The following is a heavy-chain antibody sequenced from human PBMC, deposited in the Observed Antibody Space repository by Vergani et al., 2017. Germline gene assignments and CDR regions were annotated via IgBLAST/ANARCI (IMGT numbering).Heavy chain of an antibody. J-gene: IGHJ4*02. CDR1: GGSFSGYY. D-gene: IGHD6-13*01. CDR3: ARGGSSSWYKRGFDY. Sequence: QVQLQQWGAGLLKPSETLSLTCAVYGGSFSGYYWSWIRQPPGKGREWIGEINHSGCTNYNPSLKSRVTISVDTSKNQFSLKLSSVTAADTAVYYCARGGSSSWYKRGFDYWGEGTLVTVSS. CDR2: INHSGCT. V-gene: IGHV4-34*01.